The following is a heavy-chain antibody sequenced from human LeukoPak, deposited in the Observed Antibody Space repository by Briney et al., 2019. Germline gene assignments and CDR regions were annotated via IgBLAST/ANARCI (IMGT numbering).Heavy chain of an antibody. V-gene: IGHV1-24*01. CDR3: ATVVVGATFSFGGEIYGMDV. J-gene: IGHJ6*02. D-gene: IGHD1-26*01. Sequence: ASVKVSCKVSGYTLTELSMHWVRQAPGKGLEWMGGFDPEDGETIYAQKFQGRVTMTEDTSTDTAYMELSSLRSEDTAVYYCATVVVGATFSFGGEIYGMDVWGQGTTVTVSS. CDR1: GYTLTELS. CDR2: FDPEDGET.